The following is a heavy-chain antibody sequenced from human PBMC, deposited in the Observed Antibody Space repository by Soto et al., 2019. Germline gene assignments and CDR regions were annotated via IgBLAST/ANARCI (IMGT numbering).Heavy chain of an antibody. V-gene: IGHV4-31*03. CDR3: ARDRGYESSLGLYY. J-gene: IGHJ4*02. Sequence: SETLSLTCTVSGGSISSGGYYWSWIRQHPGKGLEWIGYIYYSGSTYYNPSLKSRVTISVDTSKKQFSLRLSSVTAADTAVYFCARDRGYESSLGLYYRGQGTLVTVSS. CDR2: IYYSGST. D-gene: IGHD3-22*01. CDR1: GGSISSGGYY.